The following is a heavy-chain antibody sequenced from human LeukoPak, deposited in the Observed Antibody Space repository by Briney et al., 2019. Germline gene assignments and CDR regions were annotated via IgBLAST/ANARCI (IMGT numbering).Heavy chain of an antibody. Sequence: GGSLRLSCAASGFTFSNYWMHWVRQAPGKGLVWVSHINTDASSSTYADSAKGRFTISRDNAKNTLYLQMNSLRAEDTAVYYCAGCVTYYYDSRGYYSMGAFDIWGQGTMVTVSS. V-gene: IGHV3-74*01. D-gene: IGHD3-22*01. J-gene: IGHJ3*02. CDR3: AGCVTYYYDSRGYYSMGAFDI. CDR2: INTDASSS. CDR1: GFTFSNYW.